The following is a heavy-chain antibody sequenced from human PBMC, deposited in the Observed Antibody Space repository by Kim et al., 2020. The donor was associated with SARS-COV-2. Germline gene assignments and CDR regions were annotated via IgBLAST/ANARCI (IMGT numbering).Heavy chain of an antibody. CDR3: ARNAGLGGGELTYYYYYGMDV. CDR1: GGSISSYY. D-gene: IGHD1-26*01. Sequence: SETLSLTCTVSGGSISSYYWSWIRQPPGKGLEWIGYIYYSGSTNYNPSLKSRVTISVDTSKNQFSLKLSSVTAADTAVYYCARNAGLGGGELTYYYYYGMDVWSQVTTVTVSS. CDR2: IYYSGST. J-gene: IGHJ6*02. V-gene: IGHV4-59*01.